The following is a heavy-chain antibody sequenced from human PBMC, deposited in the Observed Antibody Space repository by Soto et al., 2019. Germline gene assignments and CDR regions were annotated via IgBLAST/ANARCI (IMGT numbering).Heavy chain of an antibody. V-gene: IGHV4-31*03. D-gene: IGHD2-21*02. Sequence: NPSETLSLTCTVSGDSIGGVGYWSWIRQFPGRGLEWIGCISSSGSTYYNPALNNRISLSLDTSQNQFSLKLLSVTAADTAICYCARSGVTGIVIPSHWFDPWGQGTLVTVSS. CDR2: ISSSGST. CDR1: GDSIGGVGY. CDR3: ARSGVTGIVIPSHWFDP. J-gene: IGHJ5*02.